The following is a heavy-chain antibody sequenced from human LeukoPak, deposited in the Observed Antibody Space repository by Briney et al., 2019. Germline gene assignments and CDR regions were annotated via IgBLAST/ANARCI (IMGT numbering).Heavy chain of an antibody. CDR1: GYTFTGYY. V-gene: IGHV1-2*02. J-gene: IGHJ5*02. CDR2: INPNSGGT. CDR3: ARGPLEYCSGGTCYPGRNWFDP. D-gene: IGHD2-15*01. Sequence: GASVKVSCKASGYTFTGYYMHWVRQAPGQGLEWMGWINPNSGGTNYAQKFQGRVTMTRDTSISTAYMELRRLRYDDTAAYYCARGPLEYCSGGTCYPGRNWFDPWGQGTLVTVSS.